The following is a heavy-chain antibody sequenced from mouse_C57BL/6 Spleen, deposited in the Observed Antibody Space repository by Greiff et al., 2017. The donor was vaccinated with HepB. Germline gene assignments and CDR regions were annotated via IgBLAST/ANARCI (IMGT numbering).Heavy chain of an antibody. CDR1: GFTFSSYG. Sequence: EVQGVESRGDLVKPGGSPKLSCAASGFTFSSYGMSWVRQTPDKRLEWVATISSGGSYTYYPDSVKGRFTISRDNAKNTLYLQMSSLKSEDTAMYYCARTDGNYPYYFDYGGQGTTLTVSS. CDR3: ARTDGNYPYYFDY. CDR2: ISSGGSYT. V-gene: IGHV5-6*01. J-gene: IGHJ2*01. D-gene: IGHD2-1*01.